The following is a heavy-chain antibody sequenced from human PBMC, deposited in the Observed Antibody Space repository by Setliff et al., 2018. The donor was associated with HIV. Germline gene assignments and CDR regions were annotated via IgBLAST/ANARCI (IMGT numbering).Heavy chain of an antibody. CDR1: GGSISGDF. CDR2: THASGTT. D-gene: IGHD2-21*02. CDR3: ARQTATGTSATFDS. Sequence: PSETLSLTCTVSGGSISGDFWTWIRQPAGEGMEWIGRTHASGTTQCEPSLKNRCSMSIDASKNQFSLKLSSVTAADTAVYYWARQTATGTSATFDSWGQGSLVTVSS. J-gene: IGHJ4*02. V-gene: IGHV4-4*07.